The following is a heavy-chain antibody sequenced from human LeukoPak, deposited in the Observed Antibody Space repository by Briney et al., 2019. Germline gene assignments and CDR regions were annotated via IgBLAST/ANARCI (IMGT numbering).Heavy chain of an antibody. CDR2: VTGSGGGT. V-gene: IGHV3-23*01. CDR1: GFIFSNYA. J-gene: IGHJ5*02. D-gene: IGHD6-25*01. Sequence: GGSLRLSCAASGFIFSNYAMMWVRQAPGKGLEWVSSVTGSGGGTFYADSVKGRFTISRDNSQNTLYLQMNSLEAEDTAVYYCAKGAASALVDWFDPWGQGTLVTVSS. CDR3: AKGAASALVDWFDP.